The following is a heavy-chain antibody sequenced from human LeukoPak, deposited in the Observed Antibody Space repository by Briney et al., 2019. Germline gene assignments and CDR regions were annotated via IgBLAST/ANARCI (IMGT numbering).Heavy chain of an antibody. V-gene: IGHV1-2*02. Sequence: GASVTVSCKASGYTFTGYYMHWVRQAPGQGLEWMGWINPNSGGTNYAQKFQGRRTMTRDTSISTAYMELSRLRSDDTAVYYCATGHLGSGSYYNVLDYWGQGTLVTVSS. D-gene: IGHD3-10*01. CDR1: GYTFTGYY. CDR3: ATGHLGSGSYYNVLDY. CDR2: INPNSGGT. J-gene: IGHJ4*02.